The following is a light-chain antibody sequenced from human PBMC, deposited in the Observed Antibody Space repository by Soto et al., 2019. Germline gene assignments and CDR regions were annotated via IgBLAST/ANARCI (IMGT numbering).Light chain of an antibody. CDR1: TSDVGGYDY. V-gene: IGLV2-14*01. CDR3: SSFTTSSTYV. CDR2: EVR. J-gene: IGLJ1*01. Sequence: QSVLTQPASVSGSPGQSITISCTGTTSDVGGYDYVSWYQQHPGKAPKLLTFEVRNRPSGVSSRFSGSRSANSASLTISGLQAEDEADYYCSSFTTSSTYVFGTGTRSPS.